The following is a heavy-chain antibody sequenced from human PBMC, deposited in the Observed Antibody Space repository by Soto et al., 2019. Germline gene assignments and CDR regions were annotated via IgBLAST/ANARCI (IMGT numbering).Heavy chain of an antibody. CDR2: IYPGDSDT. D-gene: IGHD1-26*01. CDR3: ARWRYSGTYYFDY. J-gene: IGHJ4*02. V-gene: IGHV5-51*01. CDR1: GYIFTSYW. Sequence: GESLKISCKGSGYIFTSYWIGWVRQMPGKGLEWMGIIYPGDSDTRYSPSFQGQVTISADKSTSTAYLQWSSLKASDSAMYYCARWRYSGTYYFDYWGQGTLVTVSS.